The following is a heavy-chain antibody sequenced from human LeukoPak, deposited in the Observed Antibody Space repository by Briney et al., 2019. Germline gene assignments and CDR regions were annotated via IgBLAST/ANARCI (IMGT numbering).Heavy chain of an antibody. Sequence: PGGSLRLSCATSGFTFSSYWMSWVRQAPGKGLEWVSVIAGSGGSTDYADSVKGRFTISRDNSKNTLYLQMSSLRAEDTAVYYRAKGTLGYCSGGSCYSGYWGQGTLVTVSS. CDR2: IAGSGGST. CDR3: AKGTLGYCSGGSCYSGY. V-gene: IGHV3-23*01. D-gene: IGHD2-15*01. J-gene: IGHJ4*02. CDR1: GFTFSSYW.